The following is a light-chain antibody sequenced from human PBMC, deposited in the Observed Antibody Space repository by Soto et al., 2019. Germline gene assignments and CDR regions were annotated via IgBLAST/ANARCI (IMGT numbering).Light chain of an antibody. CDR1: QTIGSW. J-gene: IGKJ1*01. V-gene: IGKV1-5*01. CDR2: DAS. Sequence: DIQMTQSPSTLSASVGDRVTVTCRASQTIGSWLAWYQQKPGRDPKVLIFDASSLESGVPSRFSGNGSGTEFTLTISGLQHDDFASYYCQQYNSYSGMFGQGTKV. CDR3: QQYNSYSGM.